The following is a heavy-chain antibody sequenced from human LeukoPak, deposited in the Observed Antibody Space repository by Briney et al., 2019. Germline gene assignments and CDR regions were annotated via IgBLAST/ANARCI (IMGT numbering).Heavy chain of an antibody. V-gene: IGHV4-34*01. Sequence: SETLSLTCAVYGGSFSGYYWSWIRQPPGKGLEWIGEINHSGSTYYNPSLKSRVTISVDTSKNQFSLKLSSVAAADTAVYYCARVRISGTKGDYWGQGTLVTVSS. CDR3: ARVRISGTKGDY. D-gene: IGHD1-14*01. J-gene: IGHJ4*02. CDR2: INHSGST. CDR1: GGSFSGYY.